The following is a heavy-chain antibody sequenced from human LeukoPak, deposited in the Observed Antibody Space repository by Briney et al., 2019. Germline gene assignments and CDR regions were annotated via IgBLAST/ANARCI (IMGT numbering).Heavy chain of an antibody. CDR1: GYRFTSYW. CDR2: IYPGDSDT. V-gene: IGHV5-51*01. J-gene: IGHJ3*02. Sequence: ESLKISCKGSGYRFTSYWIGWVRQMPGKGLEWMGIIYPGDSDTRYSPSFQGQVTISADKSISTAYLQWSSLKASDTAMYYCARPSDTAMVNRAFDIWGQGTMVTVSS. D-gene: IGHD5-18*01. CDR3: ARPSDTAMVNRAFDI.